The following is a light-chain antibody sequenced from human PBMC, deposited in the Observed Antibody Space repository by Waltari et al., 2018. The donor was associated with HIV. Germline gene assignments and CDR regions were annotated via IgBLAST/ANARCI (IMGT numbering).Light chain of an antibody. CDR2: DVK. CDR1: SSDVGAYNF. V-gene: IGLV2-11*01. J-gene: IGLJ2*01. Sequence: QSALTQPRSVSGSPGQSVTISCTGTSSDVGAYNFVSWYQPYPGKAPKLLIYDVKKRPSGVPDRFYGSKSDNTASLTISGLQAEDEADYYCCSYAGNYIFDFGGGTKLTVL. CDR3: CSYAGNYIFD.